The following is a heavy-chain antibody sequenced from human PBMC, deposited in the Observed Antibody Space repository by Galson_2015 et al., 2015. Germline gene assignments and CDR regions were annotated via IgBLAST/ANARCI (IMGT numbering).Heavy chain of an antibody. CDR3: ARGGGSETYYFDY. V-gene: IGHV3-33*01. Sequence: SLRLSCAASGFTFSSYGMHWVRQAPGKGLEWVAVIWYDGSNKYYADSVKGRFTISRDNSKNTLYLQMNSLRAEDTAVYYCARGGGSETYYFDYWGQGTLVTVSS. CDR1: GFTFSSYG. J-gene: IGHJ4*02. CDR2: IWYDGSNK. D-gene: IGHD3-10*01.